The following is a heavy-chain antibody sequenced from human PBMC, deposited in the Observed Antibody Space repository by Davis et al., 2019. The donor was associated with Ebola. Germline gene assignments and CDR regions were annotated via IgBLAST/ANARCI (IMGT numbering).Heavy chain of an antibody. D-gene: IGHD2-15*01. CDR2: MNPNSGNT. CDR1: GYTFTSYD. CDR3: ARRRYCSGGSCPTAGNWFDP. V-gene: IGHV1-8*01. J-gene: IGHJ5*02. Sequence: ASVKVSCKASGYTFTSYDINWVRQATGQGLEWMGWMNPNSGNTGYAQKFQGRVTMTRNTSISTAYMELSSLRSEDTAVYYCARRRYCSGGSCPTAGNWFDPWGQGTLVTVSS.